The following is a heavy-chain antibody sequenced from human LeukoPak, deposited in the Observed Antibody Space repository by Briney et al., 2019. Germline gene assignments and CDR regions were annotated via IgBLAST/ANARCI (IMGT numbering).Heavy chain of an antibody. Sequence: GGSLRLSCAASEFTFSSYNMNWVRQAPGKGLEWVSSISSSDKYIYYADSVKGRFTISRDNAKNSLYLQMNSLRAEDTAVYYCARNFRRLQLEYYYYYYMDVWGKGTTVTVSS. CDR2: ISSSDKYI. CDR1: EFTFSSYN. CDR3: ARNFRRLQLEYYYYYYMDV. J-gene: IGHJ6*03. V-gene: IGHV3-21*01. D-gene: IGHD5-18*01.